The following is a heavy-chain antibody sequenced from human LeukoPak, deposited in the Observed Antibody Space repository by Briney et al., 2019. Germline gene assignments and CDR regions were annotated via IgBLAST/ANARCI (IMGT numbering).Heavy chain of an antibody. V-gene: IGHV1-69*04. Sequence: GASVKVSCKSSGGTFSSYAISWVRQAPGQGLEWMGRIIPILGIANYAQKFQGRVTITADKSTSTDYMELSSLRSEDTAVYYCARGSGDGYNDFDYWGQGTLITVSS. J-gene: IGHJ4*02. CDR2: IIPILGIA. CDR3: ARGSGDGYNDFDY. CDR1: GGTFSSYA. D-gene: IGHD5-24*01.